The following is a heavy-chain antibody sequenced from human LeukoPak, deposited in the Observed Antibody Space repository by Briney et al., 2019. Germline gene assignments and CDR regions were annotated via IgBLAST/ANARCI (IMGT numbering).Heavy chain of an antibody. CDR1: GGSISSYY. Sequence: SETLSLTCTVSGGSISSYYWSWIRQPPGKGLEWIGYINYSGSTNSNPSLKSRATISMDTSKYHFSLKLGSVTAADTAVYFCARDTRSYDSSGYYFFDFWGQGTLVTVSS. J-gene: IGHJ4*02. V-gene: IGHV4-59*01. CDR3: ARDTRSYDSSGYYFFDF. CDR2: INYSGST. D-gene: IGHD3-22*01.